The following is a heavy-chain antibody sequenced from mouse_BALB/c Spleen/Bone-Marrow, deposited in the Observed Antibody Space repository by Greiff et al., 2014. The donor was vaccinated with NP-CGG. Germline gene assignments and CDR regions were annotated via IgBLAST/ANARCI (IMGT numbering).Heavy chain of an antibody. CDR1: GFNIKDTY. V-gene: IGHV14-3*02. Sequence: VQLKQSGAELVKPGASVKLSCTASGFNIKDTYMHWVKQRPEQGLEWIGRIDPANGNTKYDPKFQGKATITADTSSNTAYLLLSSLTSEDTAVYYCARPIFLWGQGTSVTVSS. CDR3: ARPIFL. CDR2: IDPANGNT. J-gene: IGHJ4*01.